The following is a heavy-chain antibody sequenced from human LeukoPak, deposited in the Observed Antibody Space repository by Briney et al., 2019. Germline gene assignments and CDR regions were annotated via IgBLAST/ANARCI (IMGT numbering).Heavy chain of an antibody. V-gene: IGHV3-7*01. CDR1: GFTFSGSA. J-gene: IGHJ3*02. CDR2: INEDGSQK. CDR3: ARPTQRAFDI. Sequence: GGPLRLSCAASGFTFSGSAMHWVRQAPGKGLEWVANINEDGSQKYYVDFVKGRFTISRDNAKNSLYLQMNSLRAEDTAVYYCARPTQRAFDIWGQGTMVTVSS.